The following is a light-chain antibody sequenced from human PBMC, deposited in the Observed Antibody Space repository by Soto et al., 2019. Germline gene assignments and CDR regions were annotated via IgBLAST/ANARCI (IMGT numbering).Light chain of an antibody. J-gene: IGKJ2*01. V-gene: IGKV1-39*01. CDR2: AAS. CDR3: QQSDSNPS. Sequence: DIQMTQSPSSLSASVGDRVTITCRASQNITYYLSWYQHRPGKAPRLLIYAASSLQSGVPSRFSGAGSGTDFTLTISSLQPEDSAIYYCQQSDSNPSFGQGTKVAIK. CDR1: QNITYY.